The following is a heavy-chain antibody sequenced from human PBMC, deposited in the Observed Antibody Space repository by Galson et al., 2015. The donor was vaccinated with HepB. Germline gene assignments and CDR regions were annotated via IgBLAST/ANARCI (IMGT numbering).Heavy chain of an antibody. Sequence: SLRLSCAASGFTFSSYGMHWVRQAPGKGLEWVAVISYDGSNKYYADSVKGRFTISRDNSKNTLYLQMNSLRAEDTAAYYCAKDRSMTTPLGYYYGMDVWGQGTTVTVSS. CDR1: GFTFSSYG. CDR2: ISYDGSNK. V-gene: IGHV3-30*18. CDR3: AKDRSMTTPLGYYYGMDV. D-gene: IGHD2-15*01. J-gene: IGHJ6*02.